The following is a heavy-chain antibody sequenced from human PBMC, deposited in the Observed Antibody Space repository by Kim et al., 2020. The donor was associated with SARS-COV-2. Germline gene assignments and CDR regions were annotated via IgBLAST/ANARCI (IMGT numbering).Heavy chain of an antibody. Sequence: GGSLRLSCAASGFTFSSYAMSWVRQAPGKGLEWVSAISGSGGSTYYADSVKGRFTISRDNSKNTLYLQMNSLRAEDTAVYYCAKEESYYYDPRAYGMDVWGQGTTVTVSS. D-gene: IGHD3-22*01. V-gene: IGHV3-23*01. J-gene: IGHJ6*02. CDR1: GFTFSSYA. CDR3: AKEESYYYDPRAYGMDV. CDR2: ISGSGGST.